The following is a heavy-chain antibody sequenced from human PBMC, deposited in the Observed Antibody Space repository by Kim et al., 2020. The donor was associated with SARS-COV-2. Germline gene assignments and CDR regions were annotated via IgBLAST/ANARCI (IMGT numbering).Heavy chain of an antibody. J-gene: IGHJ4*02. V-gene: IGHV1-2*06. CDR1: GYTFTGYY. CDR2: INPNSGGT. Sequence: ASVKVSCKASGYTFTGYYMHWVRQAPGQGLEWMGRINPNSGGTNYAQKFQGRVTMTRDTSISTAYMELSRLRSDDTAVYYCARDWGGYYGSGNYDYWGQGTLVTVSS. CDR3: ARDWGGYYGSGNYDY. D-gene: IGHD3-10*01.